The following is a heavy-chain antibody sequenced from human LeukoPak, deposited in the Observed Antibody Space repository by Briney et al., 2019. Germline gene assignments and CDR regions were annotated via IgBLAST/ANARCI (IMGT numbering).Heavy chain of an antibody. CDR1: GFTFSSYW. D-gene: IGHD6-19*01. CDR3: AREILRNIAVAGTDAFDI. J-gene: IGHJ3*02. V-gene: IGHV3-7*01. Sequence: GGSLRLSCAASGFTFSSYWMSWVRKAPGKGLEWVANIKQDGSEKYYVDSVKGRFTISRDNAKNSLYLQMNSLRAEDTAVYYCAREILRNIAVAGTDAFDIWGQGTMVTVSS. CDR2: IKQDGSEK.